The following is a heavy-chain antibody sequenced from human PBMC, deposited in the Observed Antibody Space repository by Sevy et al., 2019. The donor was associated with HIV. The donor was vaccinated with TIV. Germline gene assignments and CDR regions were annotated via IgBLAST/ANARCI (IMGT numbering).Heavy chain of an antibody. CDR2: IVPFFGTA. CDR1: GGTFSNYA. CDR3: ARGNAVTVRGDYFDS. J-gene: IGHJ4*02. D-gene: IGHD2-21*02. V-gene: IGHV1-69*05. Sequence: ASVKVSCRASGGTFSNYAINWVRQAPGQGLEWMGGIVPFFGTANYAQKLQGRVTITTDESTRAAYMELSSLTSDDTAVYYCARGNAVTVRGDYFDSWGQGTLVTVSS.